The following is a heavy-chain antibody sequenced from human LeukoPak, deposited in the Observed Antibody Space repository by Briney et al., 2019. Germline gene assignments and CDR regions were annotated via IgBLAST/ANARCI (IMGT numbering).Heavy chain of an antibody. CDR2: ISSSSSYI. Sequence: SGGSLRLSCAASGFTFSSYSMNWVRQAPGKGLEWVSSISSSSSYIYYADSVKGRFTISRDNAKNSLYLQMNSLRAEDTAVYYCARLPSYYYDSSGPDIWGQGTMVTVSS. CDR1: GFTFSSYS. CDR3: ARLPSYYYDSSGPDI. V-gene: IGHV3-21*01. J-gene: IGHJ3*02. D-gene: IGHD3-22*01.